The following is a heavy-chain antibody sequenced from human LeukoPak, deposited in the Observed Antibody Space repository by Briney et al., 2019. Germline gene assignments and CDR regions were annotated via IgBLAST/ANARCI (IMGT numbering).Heavy chain of an antibody. CDR2: INPSGGST. CDR3: ARGPGFGVVFSPLDFDY. D-gene: IGHD3-3*01. J-gene: IGHJ4*02. Sequence: GASVKVSCKASGYTFTSYYMHWVRQAPGQGLEWMGIINPSGGSTSYAQKFQGRVTMTRGTSTSTVYMELSSLRSKDTAVYYCARGPGFGVVFSPLDFDYWGQGTLVTVSS. V-gene: IGHV1-46*03. CDR1: GYTFTSYY.